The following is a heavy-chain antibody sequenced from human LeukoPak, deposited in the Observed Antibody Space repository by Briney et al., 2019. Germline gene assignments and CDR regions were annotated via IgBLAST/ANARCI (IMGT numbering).Heavy chain of an antibody. CDR1: GGSISSYY. CDR2: IYTSGST. V-gene: IGHV4-4*08. J-gene: IGHJ4*02. D-gene: IGHD2-15*01. Sequence: SETLSLTCTVSGGSISSYYWSWIRQPPGKGLEWIGRIYTSGSTNYNPSLKSRVTISVDTSKSQFSLKLSSVTAADTAVYFCARNSCSGGSCYDNRGYFDYWGQGTLVTVSS. CDR3: ARNSCSGGSCYDNRGYFDY.